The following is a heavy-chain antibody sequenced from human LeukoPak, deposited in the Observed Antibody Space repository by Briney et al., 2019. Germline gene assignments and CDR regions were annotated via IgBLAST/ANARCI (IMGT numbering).Heavy chain of an antibody. CDR2: VYHSGST. Sequence: PSETLSLTCTVSGGSISSAYYWGWIRQPPGKGLEWIGSVYHSGSTYYNPSLKSRVTISVDTSKNQFSLKLSSVTGADTAVYYCARDHTYYYDSSGDYYVRYFDYWGQGTLVTVSS. CDR1: GGSISSAYY. D-gene: IGHD3-22*01. V-gene: IGHV4-38-2*02. J-gene: IGHJ4*02. CDR3: ARDHTYYYDSSGDYYVRYFDY.